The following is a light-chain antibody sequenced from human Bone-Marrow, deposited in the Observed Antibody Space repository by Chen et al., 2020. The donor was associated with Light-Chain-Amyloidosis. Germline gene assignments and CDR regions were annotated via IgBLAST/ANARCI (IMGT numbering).Light chain of an antibody. V-gene: IGKV3-15*01. J-gene: IGKJ1*01. CDR2: GAF. Sequence: EIVMTQSPATLSLSPGERATLSCRASHSVSSNLAWYQQNPGQAPRLLIYGAFTRATGIPARISGGGSGTEFTLTISSLQSEDFAVYYCQQYNDWPRTFGQGIRVEIK. CDR1: HSVSSN. CDR3: QQYNDWPRT.